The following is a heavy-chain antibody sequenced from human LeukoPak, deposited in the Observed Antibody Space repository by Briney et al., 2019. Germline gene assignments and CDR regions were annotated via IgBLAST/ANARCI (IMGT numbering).Heavy chain of an antibody. V-gene: IGHV4-39*01. J-gene: IGHJ6*02. D-gene: IGHD5-18*01. CDR3: ARHVGYSYGLAYYYYGMDV. CDR2: IYYSGST. Sequence: WVRQPPGKGLEWIGSIYYSGSTYYNPSLKSRVTISVDTSKNQFSLKLSSVTAADTAVYYCARHVGYSYGLAYYYYGMDVWGQGTTVTVS.